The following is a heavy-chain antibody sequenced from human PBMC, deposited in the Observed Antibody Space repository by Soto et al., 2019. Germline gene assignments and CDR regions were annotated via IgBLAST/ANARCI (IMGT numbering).Heavy chain of an antibody. CDR1: GGSISSYY. CDR3: ARLYSSGWRDAFDI. D-gene: IGHD6-19*01. J-gene: IGHJ3*02. Sequence: SETLSLTCTVSGGSISSYYWSWIRQPPGKGLEWIGYIYYSGSTNYNPSLKSRVTISVDTSKNQFSLRLSSVTAADTAVYYCARLYSSGWRDAFDIWGQGTMVTVSS. V-gene: IGHV4-59*08. CDR2: IYYSGST.